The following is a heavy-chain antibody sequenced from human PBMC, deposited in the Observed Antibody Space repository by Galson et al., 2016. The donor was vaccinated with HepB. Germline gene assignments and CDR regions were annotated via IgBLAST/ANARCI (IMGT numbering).Heavy chain of an antibody. J-gene: IGHJ4*02. V-gene: IGHV3-30*03. CDR1: GFTFSTYG. Sequence: SLRLSCAASGFTFSTYGMHWVRQAPGKGLEWVAVISYDGDTKYHADSVKGRFTISRDSSKNTLYLKMHRLRFEDTAVYYCASDPRQWQRGYNYGFEYWGQGTLVSVSS. CDR3: ASDPRQWQRGYNYGFEY. D-gene: IGHD5-18*01. CDR2: ISYDGDTK.